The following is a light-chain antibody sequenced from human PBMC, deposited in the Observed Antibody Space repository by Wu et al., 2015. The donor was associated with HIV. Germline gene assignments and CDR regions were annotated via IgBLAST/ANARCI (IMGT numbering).Light chain of an antibody. CDR1: QDINNY. CDR2: DAS. J-gene: IGKJ4*01. V-gene: IGKV1-8*01. Sequence: AIRMTQSPSALSASTGDRVTITCRASQDINNYLAWYQQKPGKAPKLLIYDASTLQSGVPSTFSGSGSGTDFTLTISGLQSEDFATYYCHQYYTFPLTFGGGTK. CDR3: HQYYTFPLT.